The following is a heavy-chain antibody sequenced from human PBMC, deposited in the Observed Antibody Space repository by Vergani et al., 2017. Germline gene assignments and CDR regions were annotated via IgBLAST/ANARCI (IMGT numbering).Heavy chain of an antibody. J-gene: IGHJ4*02. V-gene: IGHV1-69*04. Sequence: QVQLVQSGAEVKKPGSSVKVSCKASGGTFSSYAISWVRQAPGQGLEWMGRIIPILGIANYAQKFQGRVTITADKSTSTAYMDLSSLSSEDTAVYYCARDLYGSTGYRDYWGQGTLVTVSS. D-gene: IGHD6-13*01. CDR3: ARDLYGSTGYRDY. CDR2: IIPILGIA. CDR1: GGTFSSYA.